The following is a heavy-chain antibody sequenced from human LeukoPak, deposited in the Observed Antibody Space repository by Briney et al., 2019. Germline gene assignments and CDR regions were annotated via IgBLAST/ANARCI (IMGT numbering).Heavy chain of an antibody. D-gene: IGHD4-17*01. CDR1: GFTFNTFW. CDR3: ASFLYGDILQGHAFDI. J-gene: IGHJ3*02. Sequence: GGSLRLSCVVSGFTFNTFWMNWVRQAPGKGLEWVSAISGSGGSTYYAGSVKGRFAITRDNSKNTLYLQMNSLRAEDTAVYYCASFLYGDILQGHAFDIWGQGTMVTVSS. V-gene: IGHV3-23*01. CDR2: ISGSGGST.